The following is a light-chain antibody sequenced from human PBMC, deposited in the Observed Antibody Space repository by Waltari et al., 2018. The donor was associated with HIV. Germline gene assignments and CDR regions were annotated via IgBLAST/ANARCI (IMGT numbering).Light chain of an antibody. Sequence: QSALPQPASVSGSPGQSITISCTGPSSAVGGSNYVSWYQHPPGRAPKLMIYEVSNRPAGVSNRFSGSKSGNTASLTISGLQAEDEADYYCSSYTSSSPVFGGGTKLTVL. J-gene: IGLJ2*01. V-gene: IGLV2-14*01. CDR3: SSYTSSSPV. CDR2: EVS. CDR1: SSAVGGSNY.